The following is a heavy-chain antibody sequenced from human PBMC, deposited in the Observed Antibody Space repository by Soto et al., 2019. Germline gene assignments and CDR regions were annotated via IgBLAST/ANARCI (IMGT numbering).Heavy chain of an antibody. CDR1: GGTFSSYA. CDR2: IIPIFGTA. Sequence: GASVKVSCKASGGTFSSYAISWVRQAPGQGLEWMGGIIPIFGTANYAQKFQGRVTITADESTSTAYMDLSSLRSEDTAVYYCAIGYFIITSCSPRYYYYYVMDVWGQGTTVTVSS. J-gene: IGHJ6*02. V-gene: IGHV1-69*13. D-gene: IGHD2-2*03. CDR3: AIGYFIITSCSPRYYYYYVMDV.